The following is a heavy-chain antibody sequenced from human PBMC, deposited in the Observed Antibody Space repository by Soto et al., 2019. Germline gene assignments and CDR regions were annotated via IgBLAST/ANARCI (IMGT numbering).Heavy chain of an antibody. CDR3: ARGVSAGVDY. V-gene: IGHV1-8*01. CDR2: MQPSTGGT. CDR1: GYSFTSLD. J-gene: IGHJ4*02. D-gene: IGHD1-26*01. Sequence: ASVKVSCKASGYSFTSLDINWVRQTAGQGLEWMGWMQPSTGGTGYAQKFQGRVTMTRDTSINTAYMELTTLTSDDTAFYYCARGVSAGVDYWGQGTLVTVSS.